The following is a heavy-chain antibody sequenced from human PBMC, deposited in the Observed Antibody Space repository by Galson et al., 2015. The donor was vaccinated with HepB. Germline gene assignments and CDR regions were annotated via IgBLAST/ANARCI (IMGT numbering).Heavy chain of an antibody. D-gene: IGHD1-1*01. J-gene: IGHJ4*02. Sequence: SLRLSCATSGFTFRRLGMTWVRQAAGKGLECVAAISMSAGSTDYADSVKGRFTISRDNSNNMLYLQMNNLRVEDTAVYYCARGTTSIDYWGQGTQVSVSS. V-gene: IGHV3-23*01. CDR2: ISMSAGST. CDR1: GFTFRRLG. CDR3: ARGTTSIDY.